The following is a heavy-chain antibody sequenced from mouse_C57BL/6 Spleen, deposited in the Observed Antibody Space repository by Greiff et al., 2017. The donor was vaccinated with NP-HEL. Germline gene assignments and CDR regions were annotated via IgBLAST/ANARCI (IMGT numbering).Heavy chain of an antibody. CDR2: ISSGSSTI. CDR1: GFTFSDYG. CDR3: ARGFRYWYFDV. V-gene: IGHV5-17*01. Sequence: EVKLMESGGGLVKPGGSLKLSCAASGFTFSDYGMHWVRQAPEKGLEWVAYISSGSSTIYYADTVKGRFTISRDNAKNTLFLQMTSLRSEDTAMYYCARGFRYWYFDVWGTGTTVTVSS. J-gene: IGHJ1*03.